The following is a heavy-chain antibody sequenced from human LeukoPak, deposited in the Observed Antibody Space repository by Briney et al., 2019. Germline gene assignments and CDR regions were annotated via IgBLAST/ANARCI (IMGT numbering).Heavy chain of an antibody. CDR3: ARGVYIAAAQYGY. J-gene: IGHJ4*02. D-gene: IGHD6-13*01. CDR2: IIPILGIA. CDR1: GGTFSSYA. V-gene: IGHV1-69*04. Sequence: SVKVSCKASGGTFSSYAISWVRQAPGQGLEWMGRIIPILGIANYAQKFQGRVTITADKSTSTAYMELSSLRPEDTAVYYCARGVYIAAAQYGYWGQGTLVTVSS.